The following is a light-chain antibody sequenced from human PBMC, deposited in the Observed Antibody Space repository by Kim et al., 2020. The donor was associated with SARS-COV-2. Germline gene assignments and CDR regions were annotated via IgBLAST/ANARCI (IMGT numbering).Light chain of an antibody. CDR3: QAWDSGTGRYV. J-gene: IGLJ1*01. CDR1: KLGDKN. V-gene: IGLV3-1*01. CDR2: SDT. Sequence: SPGQTASITCSGDKLGDKNVCWYQQKPGQSPVLVIYSDTQRPSGIPARVSGSNSGNTATLTISGTQAIDEADYYCQAWDSGTGRYVFGTGTKVTVL.